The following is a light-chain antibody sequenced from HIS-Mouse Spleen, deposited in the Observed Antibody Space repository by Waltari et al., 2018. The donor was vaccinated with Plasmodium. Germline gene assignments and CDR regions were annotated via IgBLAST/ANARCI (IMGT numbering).Light chain of an antibody. J-gene: IGLJ2*01. CDR2: EVS. V-gene: IGLV2-8*01. CDR3: SSYAGSNNLV. CDR1: SSDVGGYNY. Sequence: QSALTQPPSASGSPGQSVTISCTGTSSDVGGYNYVSWYQQHPGKAPKLMIYEVSKRPAGVPDGVSGCKAGNTASLTVSGLQAEDEADYYCSSYAGSNNLVFGGGTKLTVL.